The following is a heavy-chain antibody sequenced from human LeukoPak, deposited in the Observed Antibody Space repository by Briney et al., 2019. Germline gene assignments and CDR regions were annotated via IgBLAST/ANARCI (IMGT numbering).Heavy chain of an antibody. CDR2: INPSGGST. Sequence: RGASVKVSCKASGYTFTSYYMHWVRQAPGQGLEWMGIINPSGGSTSYAQKFQGRVTMTRDMSTSTVYVELSSLRSEDTAVYYGARGVGATSDFDHWGQGTLVTVSS. J-gene: IGHJ4*02. CDR1: GYTFTSYY. D-gene: IGHD1-26*01. CDR3: ARGVGATSDFDH. V-gene: IGHV1-46*01.